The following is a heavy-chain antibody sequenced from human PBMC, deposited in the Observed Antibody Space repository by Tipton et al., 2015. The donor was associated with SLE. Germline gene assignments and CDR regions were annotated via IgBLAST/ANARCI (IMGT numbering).Heavy chain of an antibody. CDR2: ISSSGGTT. V-gene: IGHV3-23*01. J-gene: IGHJ4*02. CDR3: AKTYCGGDCAGDY. Sequence: SQRLSCAASGFTFSSYAMNWVRQAPGKGLEWVSVISSSGGTTYYADSVKGRFTISRDNSKNTLYLQMNSLRAEDTAVYYCAKTYCGGDCAGDYWGQGTLVTVSS. CDR1: GFTFSSYA. D-gene: IGHD2-21*01.